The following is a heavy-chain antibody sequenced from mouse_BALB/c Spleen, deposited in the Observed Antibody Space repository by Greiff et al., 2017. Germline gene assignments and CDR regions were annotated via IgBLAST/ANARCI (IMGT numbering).Heavy chain of an antibody. CDR1: GFNIKDTY. CDR3: ARLGMITYYYAMDY. Sequence: VQLQQSGAELVKPGASVKLSCTASGFNIKDTYMHWVKQRPEQGLEWIGRIDPANGNTKYDPKFQGKATITADTSSNTAYLQLSSLTSEDTAVYYCARLGMITYYYAMDYWGQGTSVTVSS. V-gene: IGHV14-3*02. CDR2: IDPANGNT. J-gene: IGHJ4*01. D-gene: IGHD2-4*01.